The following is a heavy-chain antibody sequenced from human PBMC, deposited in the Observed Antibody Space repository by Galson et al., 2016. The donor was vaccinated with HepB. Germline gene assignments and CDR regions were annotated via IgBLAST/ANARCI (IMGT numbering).Heavy chain of an antibody. CDR2: ISGSGGST. D-gene: IGHD4-23*01. J-gene: IGHJ6*02. CDR1: GFTFSSYS. Sequence: SLRLSCAASGFTFSSYSMNWVRQAPGKGLEWVSAISGSGGSTYYADSVKGRFTISRDNSKNTLYLQINSLRAEDTAVYYCAKDRNTVVTYVMDVWGQGTTVTVSS. V-gene: IGHV3-23*01. CDR3: AKDRNTVVTYVMDV.